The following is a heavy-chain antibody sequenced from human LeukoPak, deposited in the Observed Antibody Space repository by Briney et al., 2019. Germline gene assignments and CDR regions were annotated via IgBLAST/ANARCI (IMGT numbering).Heavy chain of an antibody. V-gene: IGHV3-30*03. D-gene: IGHD3-22*01. CDR1: GFSFSSYT. CDR2: ISSDGNNK. J-gene: IGHJ4*02. Sequence: GESLTLSCAASGFSFSSYTMMWVRQAPGKGLEWVAVISSDGNNKYYADSVKGRFSISRDNSKNTLYLRMNSLTIEDTAVYYCARDLVEANTSGYFSDWGQGTLVTVSS. CDR3: ARDLVEANTSGYFSD.